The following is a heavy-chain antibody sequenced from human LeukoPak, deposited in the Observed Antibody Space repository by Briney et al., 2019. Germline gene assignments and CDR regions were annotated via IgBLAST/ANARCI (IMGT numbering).Heavy chain of an antibody. V-gene: IGHV3-23*01. CDR1: GFTFSSYA. Sequence: GGSLRLSCAASGFTFSSYAMHWVRQAPGKGLEWVSAVGKSGENTYYADSVKGRITVSRDSSKNTLYLQMNSLRAEDTALYYCAKVMTGYYYYFDYWGQGALVTVSS. CDR3: AKVMTGYYYYFDY. CDR2: VGKSGENT. J-gene: IGHJ4*02. D-gene: IGHD3-9*01.